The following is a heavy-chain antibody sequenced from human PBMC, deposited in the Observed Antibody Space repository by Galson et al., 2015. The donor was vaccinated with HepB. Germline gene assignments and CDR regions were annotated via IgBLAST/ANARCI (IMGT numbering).Heavy chain of an antibody. V-gene: IGHV1-69*06. D-gene: IGHD7-27*01. CDR2: IIPIFGPA. J-gene: IGHJ6*02. Sequence: SVKVSCKASGGTFSSYAISWVRQAPGQGLEWMGGIIPIFGPANYAQKFQGRVTITADKSTSTAYMELSSLRSEDTAVYYCAGGWGGTGDGRMVLNVWGQGTTVTVSS. CDR1: GGTFSSYA. CDR3: AGGWGGTGDGRMVLNV.